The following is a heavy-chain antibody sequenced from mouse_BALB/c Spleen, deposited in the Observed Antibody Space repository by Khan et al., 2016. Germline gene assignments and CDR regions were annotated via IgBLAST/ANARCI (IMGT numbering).Heavy chain of an antibody. V-gene: IGHV3-2*02. CDR2: ISYSGST. CDR1: GYSITSDYA. Sequence: EVQLQESGPGLVKPSQSLSLTCTVTGYSITSDYAWNWIRQFPGNKLEWMGYISYSGSTSYNPSLKSRISITRDTSKNQFFLQLNSVTTEDTATYYCARSGSSGYRFAYWGQGTLVTVSA. CDR3: ARSGSSGYRFAY. D-gene: IGHD3-1*01. J-gene: IGHJ3*01.